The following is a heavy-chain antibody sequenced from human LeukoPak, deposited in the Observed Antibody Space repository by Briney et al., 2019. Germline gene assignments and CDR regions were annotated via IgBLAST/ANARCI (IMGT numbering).Heavy chain of an antibody. CDR1: GGSLSGYY. J-gene: IGHJ3*02. CDR2: INHSGST. CDR3: ARGNIVATIGRAFDI. V-gene: IGHV4-34*01. D-gene: IGHD5-12*01. Sequence: SETLSLTCAVYGGSLSGYYWSWIRQPPGKGLEWIGEINHSGSTNYNPSLKSRVTISVDTSKNQFSLKLSSVTAADTAVYYCARGNIVATIGRAFDIWGQGTVVTVSS.